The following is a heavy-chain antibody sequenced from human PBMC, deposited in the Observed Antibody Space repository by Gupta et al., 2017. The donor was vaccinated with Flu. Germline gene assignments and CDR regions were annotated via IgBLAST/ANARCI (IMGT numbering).Heavy chain of an antibody. Sequence: QVRLQESGPGLVKPSGTLPLTCAVSGGFITSDKWWSWVRQAPGMGLEWIGEIYHTGSAKYNPSLKSRVTMSVDRSKDHFSLNLTSVTAADTAVYYCARSGTGYQLLSPWFDPWGQGILVIVSS. D-gene: IGHD2-2*01. J-gene: IGHJ5*01. CDR3: ARSGTGYQLLSPWFDP. V-gene: IGHV4-4*02. CDR1: GGFITSDKW. CDR2: IYHTGSA.